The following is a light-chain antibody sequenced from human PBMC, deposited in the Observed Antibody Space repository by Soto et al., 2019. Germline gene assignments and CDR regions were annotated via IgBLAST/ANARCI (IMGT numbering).Light chain of an antibody. V-gene: IGLV2-23*02. J-gene: IGLJ3*02. CDR1: TCNVGIYNF. CDR2: EVS. CDR3: CSYAGNNALV. Sequence: SVQSLSVYVHRSLWELIAISCTRSTCNVGIYNFIHWYRQYPAKTPELIIYEVSQRPLTFFNRFPGSKSGNTASLTISGLQSDDEAYYYCCSYAGNNALVFGGGTKVTVL.